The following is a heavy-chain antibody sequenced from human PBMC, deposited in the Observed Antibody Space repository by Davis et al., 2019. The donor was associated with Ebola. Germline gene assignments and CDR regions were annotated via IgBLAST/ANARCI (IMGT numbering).Heavy chain of an antibody. Sequence: PGGSLRLSCAASGFTFSSYSMNWVRQAPGKGLEWVSYISSSSSTIYYADSVKGRFTISRDNAKNSLYLQMNSLRDEDTAVYYYARDQAAAGTGVYYYYYYGMDVWGQGTTVTVSS. D-gene: IGHD6-13*01. J-gene: IGHJ6*02. CDR2: ISSSSSTI. V-gene: IGHV3-48*02. CDR3: ARDQAAAGTGVYYYYYYGMDV. CDR1: GFTFSSYS.